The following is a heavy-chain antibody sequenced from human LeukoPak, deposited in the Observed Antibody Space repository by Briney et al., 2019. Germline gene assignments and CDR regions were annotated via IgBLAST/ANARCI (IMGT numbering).Heavy chain of an antibody. CDR3: ARDGYDYYYYYYMDV. D-gene: IGHD6-13*01. J-gene: IGHJ6*03. CDR1: GFTFSSYS. V-gene: IGHV3-21*01. Sequence: PGGSLRLSCAASGFTFSSYSMNWVRQAPGKGLEWVSSISSSSSYIYYADSVKGRFTISRDNAKNSLYLQMDSLRAEDTAVYYCARDGYDYYYYYYMDVWGKGTTVTVSS. CDR2: ISSSSSYI.